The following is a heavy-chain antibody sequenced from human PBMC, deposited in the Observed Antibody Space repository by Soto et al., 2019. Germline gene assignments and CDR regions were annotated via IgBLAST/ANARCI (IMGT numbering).Heavy chain of an antibody. J-gene: IGHJ3*02. CDR1: GYPFTSYG. V-gene: IGHV1-18*01. CDR3: ARGRIVASIHDAFEI. Sequence: ASVKVSCKASGYPFTSYGISRVRQAPGQGLEWVAWISAYNGNRDTAQKFQGRVTMTLDTSTDTAHMELGDLTSADTGVYYCARGRIVASIHDAFEIWGQGTKVTVSS. D-gene: IGHD5-12*01. CDR2: ISAYNGNR.